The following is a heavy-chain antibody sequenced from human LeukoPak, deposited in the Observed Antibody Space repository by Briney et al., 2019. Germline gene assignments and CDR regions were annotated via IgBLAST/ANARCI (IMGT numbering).Heavy chain of an antibody. CDR3: ASRGYSYGYYFDY. CDR2: ISGSGGST. CDR1: GFTFSSYG. J-gene: IGHJ4*02. V-gene: IGHV3-23*01. D-gene: IGHD5-18*01. Sequence: GGSLRLSYAASGFTFSSYGMSWVRQAPGKGLEWVSAISGSGGSTYYVDSVKGRFTISRDNSKNTLYLQMNSLRAEDTAVYYCASRGYSYGYYFDYWGQGTLVTVSS.